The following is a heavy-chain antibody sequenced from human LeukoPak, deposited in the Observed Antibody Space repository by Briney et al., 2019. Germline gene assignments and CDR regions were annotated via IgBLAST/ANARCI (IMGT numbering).Heavy chain of an antibody. CDR1: GFTVTHAW. D-gene: IGHD3-10*01. Sequence: TGGSLRLSCAVSGFTVTHAWMTWVRQVPGKGLEWVAVISYDGSNKYYADSVKGRFTISRDNSKNTLYLQMNSLRAEDTAVYYCARERPWFGELDYWGQGTLVTVSS. J-gene: IGHJ4*02. CDR3: ARERPWFGELDY. V-gene: IGHV3-30-3*01. CDR2: ISYDGSNK.